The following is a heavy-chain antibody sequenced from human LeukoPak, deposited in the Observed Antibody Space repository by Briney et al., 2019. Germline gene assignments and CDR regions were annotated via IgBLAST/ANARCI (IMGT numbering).Heavy chain of an antibody. Sequence: GGSLRLSCAASGFTFSSYGMHWVRQAPGKGLEWVAVISYDGSNKYYADSVKGRFTISRDNSKNTLYLQMNSLRAEDTAVYYCARGPTYYASGSDAFDIWGQGPMVPVSS. CDR1: GFTFSSYG. CDR2: ISYDGSNK. V-gene: IGHV3-30*03. CDR3: ARGPTYYASGSDAFDI. D-gene: IGHD3-10*01. J-gene: IGHJ3*02.